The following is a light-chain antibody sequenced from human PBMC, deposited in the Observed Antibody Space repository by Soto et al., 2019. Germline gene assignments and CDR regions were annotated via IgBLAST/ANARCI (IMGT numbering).Light chain of an antibody. J-gene: IGKJ5*01. Sequence: EIVMTQSPATLSVSPGERATLSCRASQSVSSNLAWYQQKPGQAPRLLINGASTRATGIPARFSGSGSGTEFTLTISSLQSEDFAVYYCQQYNNWPPWITFGQGTRLEIK. V-gene: IGKV3-15*01. CDR2: GAS. CDR3: QQYNNWPPWIT. CDR1: QSVSSN.